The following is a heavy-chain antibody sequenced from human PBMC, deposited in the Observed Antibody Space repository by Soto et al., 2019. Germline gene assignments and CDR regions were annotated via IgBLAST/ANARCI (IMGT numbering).Heavy chain of an antibody. CDR3: TRSARYCGSCSCYAGIDY. CDR2: TRNKADSYTT. Sequence: EVQLVESGGSLVQPGGSLRLSCAASGFIVSDHYMDWVRQAPGKGLEWVGRTRNKADSYTTEYAASVKGRFTISRDDSKNSLYLQMNSLKTEDTAVYYCTRSARYCGSCSCYAGIDYWGQGTLVTVSS. D-gene: IGHD2-15*01. V-gene: IGHV3-72*01. CDR1: GFIVSDHY. J-gene: IGHJ4*02.